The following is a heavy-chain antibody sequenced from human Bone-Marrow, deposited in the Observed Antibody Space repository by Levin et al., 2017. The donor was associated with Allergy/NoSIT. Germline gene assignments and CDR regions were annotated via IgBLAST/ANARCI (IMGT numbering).Heavy chain of an antibody. J-gene: IGHJ6*02. Sequence: GGSLRLSCEGFGYTFHTYWIGWVRRMPGKGLEWMGIIYPADSSTRYSPSFQGQVTISADTSISTAYLQWSSLRASDTGIYYCARMYSHGYRNYNYFYGMDVWGQGTTVTVSS. CDR3: ARMYSHGYRNYNYFYGMDV. V-gene: IGHV5-51*01. CDR1: GYTFHTYW. D-gene: IGHD1-26*01. CDR2: IYPADSST.